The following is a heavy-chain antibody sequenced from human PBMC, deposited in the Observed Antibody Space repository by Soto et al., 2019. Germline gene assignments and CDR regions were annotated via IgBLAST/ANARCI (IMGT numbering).Heavy chain of an antibody. Sequence: QVQLQESGPGLVKPSQTLSLTCTVSGGSISSGGYYWSWIRQHPGKGLEWIGYIYYSGRTYYNPSLKSRVTISVDTAKNQFSLKLSSVTAADTAVYYCARARRVPAAMGYWGQGTLVTVSS. CDR2: IYYSGRT. V-gene: IGHV4-31*03. CDR1: GGSISSGGYY. CDR3: ARARRVPAAMGY. D-gene: IGHD2-2*01. J-gene: IGHJ4*02.